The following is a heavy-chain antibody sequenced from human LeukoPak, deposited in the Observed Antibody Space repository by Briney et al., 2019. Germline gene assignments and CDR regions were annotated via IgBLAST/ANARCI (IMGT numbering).Heavy chain of an antibody. D-gene: IGHD3-22*01. V-gene: IGHV3-23*01. CDR1: GFTFSSYA. Sequence: GGSLRLSCAASGFTFSSYAMSWVRQAPGKGLEWVSAISGSGGSTYYADSVKGRFTISRDNSKNTLYLQMNSLRAEDTAVYYCAKGDYYDSSGPDAFDIWGQGTMVTVSS. J-gene: IGHJ3*02. CDR2: ISGSGGST. CDR3: AKGDYYDSSGPDAFDI.